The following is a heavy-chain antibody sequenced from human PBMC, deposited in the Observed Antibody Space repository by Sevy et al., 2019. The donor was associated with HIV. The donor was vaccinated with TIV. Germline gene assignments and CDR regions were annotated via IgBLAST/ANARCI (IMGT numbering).Heavy chain of an antibody. J-gene: IGHJ4*02. D-gene: IGHD6-19*01. CDR2: IYGNNST. V-gene: IGHV3-53*01. CDR3: ARGEQWLSFNY. Sequence: GGSLRLSCAASGFNISSNYLSWVRQAPGKGLEWVSVIYGNNSTYYADFVKGRFTISRDNSKNTQYLQMNSLRVEDTAIYYCARGEQWLSFNYWGQGTLVTVSS. CDR1: GFNISSNY.